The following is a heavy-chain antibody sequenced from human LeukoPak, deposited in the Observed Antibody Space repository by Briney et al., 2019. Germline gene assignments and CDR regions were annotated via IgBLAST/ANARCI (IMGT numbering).Heavy chain of an antibody. V-gene: IGHV4-61*02. D-gene: IGHD2-15*01. CDR3: ARVNPYCSGGSCSYYFDY. CDR1: GGSISSGSYY. Sequence: PSETLSLTCTVSGGSISSGSYYWRWIRQPAGKGLEWLGRIYTSGSTNYNPSLKSRVTISVDTSKNQFSLKLSSVTAADTAVYYCARVNPYCSGGSCSYYFDYWGQGTLVTVSS. J-gene: IGHJ4*02. CDR2: IYTSGST.